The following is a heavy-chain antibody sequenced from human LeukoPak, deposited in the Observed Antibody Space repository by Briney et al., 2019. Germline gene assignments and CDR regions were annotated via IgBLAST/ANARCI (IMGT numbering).Heavy chain of an antibody. D-gene: IGHD2-21*02. CDR3: ARGGDWLFDY. CDR2: IYHSGST. V-gene: IGHV4-30-2*01. Sequence: SETLSLTCAVSGGSISSGGYSWSWIRQPPGKGLEWIGYIYHSGSTYYNPSLKSRVTISVDRSKNQFSLKLSSVTAADTAVYYCARGGDWLFDYWGQGILVTVSS. J-gene: IGHJ4*02. CDR1: GGSISSGGYS.